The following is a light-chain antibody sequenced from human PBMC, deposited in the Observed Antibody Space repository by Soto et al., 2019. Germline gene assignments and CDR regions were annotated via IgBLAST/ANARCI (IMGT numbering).Light chain of an antibody. Sequence: QSVLTQPASVSGSPGQSITISCTGTSSDVGGYNYVSWYQQHPGKAPKLLIYDVSNRPSGVSNRFSGSKSGNTASLSISGLQAEDEADYYCISYATSLTRVFGGGTKVTVL. CDR1: SSDVGGYNY. V-gene: IGLV2-14*01. CDR2: DVS. CDR3: ISYATSLTRV. J-gene: IGLJ3*02.